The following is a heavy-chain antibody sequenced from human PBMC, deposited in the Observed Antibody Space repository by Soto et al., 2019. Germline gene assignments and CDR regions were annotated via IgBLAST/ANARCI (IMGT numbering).Heavy chain of an antibody. Sequence: EVQLVESGGGLVQPGGSLRLSCAASGFTFNSYWMSWVRQTPGKGLEWVANIKQDGGEKHYVDPVKGRFTISRDNAKNTLRLQMNSLRVEDTGVYYCARDGPPYSPTSGWFGTWGQGTLVTVSS. CDR3: ARDGPPYSPTSGWFGT. V-gene: IGHV3-7*01. CDR2: IKQDGGEK. CDR1: GFTFNSYW. D-gene: IGHD6-13*01. J-gene: IGHJ5*02.